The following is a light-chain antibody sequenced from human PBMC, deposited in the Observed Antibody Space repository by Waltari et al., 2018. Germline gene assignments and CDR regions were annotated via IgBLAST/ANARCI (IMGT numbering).Light chain of an antibody. V-gene: IGKV1-8*01. CDR2: AAS. CDR1: QDVRAY. CDR3: QQYYSQPYT. J-gene: IGKJ2*01. Sequence: AIRITQSPSSLSASTGDRVTVTCRASQDVRAYLAWYQQNPGKAPKLLIFAASTLQTGVQSRFSGSGSGTDFTLTISSLQSEDFATYYCQQYYSQPYTFGQGTKLEI.